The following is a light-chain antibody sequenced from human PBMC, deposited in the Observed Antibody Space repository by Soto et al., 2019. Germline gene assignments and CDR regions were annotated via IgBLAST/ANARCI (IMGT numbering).Light chain of an antibody. CDR1: QGVSRNF. V-gene: IGKV3-20*01. J-gene: IGKJ4*01. CDR2: GAS. Sequence: EIVLTQSPGTLSLSPGERATLSCRASQGVSRNFLAWYQQKPGQAPRLLISGASNRATGIPDRFSGSGSGTDFSLTIDRLEPEDLAVYFCQQYCSSPPTFGGGTNVAIK. CDR3: QQYCSSPPT.